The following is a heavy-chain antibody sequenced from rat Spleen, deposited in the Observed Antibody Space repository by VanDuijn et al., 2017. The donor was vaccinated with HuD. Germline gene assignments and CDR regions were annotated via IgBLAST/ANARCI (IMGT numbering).Heavy chain of an antibody. CDR1: GFTFNNYW. Sequence: EVQLVESGGGLVQPGRSLKLSCVASGFTFNNYWMTWIRQAPKKGLEWVATISYDGSSTYYRDSVKGRFTISRDNAKSTLYPQMDSLRSEDTATYYCASRDYWGQGVMVTVSS. V-gene: IGHV5-7*01. CDR3: ASRDY. CDR2: ISYDGSST. J-gene: IGHJ2*01.